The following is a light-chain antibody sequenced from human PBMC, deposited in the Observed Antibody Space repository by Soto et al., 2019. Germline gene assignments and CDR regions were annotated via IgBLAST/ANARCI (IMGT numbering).Light chain of an antibody. CDR3: SSYTGSSYV. CDR1: GSDVGDYNY. Sequence: QSVLTQPPSASGSPGQSVTISCTGTGSDVGDYNYVSWYQQHPGKAPKLIIYEVSKRPSGVPDRFSGSKSGNTASLTVSGLQAEDEANYFCSSYTGSSYVFGTGTKLTVL. J-gene: IGLJ1*01. CDR2: EVS. V-gene: IGLV2-8*01.